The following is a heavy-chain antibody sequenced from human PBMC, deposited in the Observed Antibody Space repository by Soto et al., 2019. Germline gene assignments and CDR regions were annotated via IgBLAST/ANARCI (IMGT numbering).Heavy chain of an antibody. D-gene: IGHD1-20*01. J-gene: IGHJ3*02. CDR3: ARDRYSWNDGLDAFAI. Sequence: GGSLRLACAASGFTFSDYYMSWIRQAPGKGLEWVSYISSSGSTIYYADSVKGRFTISRDNAKNSLYLQMNSLRAEDTAVYYCARDRYSWNDGLDAFAIWGQGTMVPGSS. CDR2: ISSSGSTI. CDR1: GFTFSDYY. V-gene: IGHV3-11*01.